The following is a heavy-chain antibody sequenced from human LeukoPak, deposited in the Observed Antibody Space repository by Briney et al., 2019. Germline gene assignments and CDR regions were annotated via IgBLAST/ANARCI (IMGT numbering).Heavy chain of an antibody. J-gene: IGHJ4*02. CDR3: ARDPVSIAVAGTIFDY. CDR1: GYTFTSYY. V-gene: IGHV1-46*01. Sequence: ASVKVSFKASGYTFTSYYMHWVRQAPGQGLEWMGIINPSGGSTSYAQKFQGRVTMTRDTSTSTVCMELSSLRSEDTAVYYCARDPVSIAVAGTIFDYWGQGTLVTVSS. D-gene: IGHD6-19*01. CDR2: INPSGGST.